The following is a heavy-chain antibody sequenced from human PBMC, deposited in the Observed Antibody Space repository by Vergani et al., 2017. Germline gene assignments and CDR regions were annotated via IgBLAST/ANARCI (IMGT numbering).Heavy chain of an antibody. CDR3: ARGDYGILTGYRY. J-gene: IGHJ4*02. Sequence: QVQVVQSGAEVTKSGASVKVSCKTSGYTFSNYYMHWVRQAPGQGLEWMGIINPSGGHTNYAQKFQGRVTMTRDTSTSTVYMELSSLRSEDTAIYYCARGDYGILTGYRYWGQGTLGTVSA. CDR1: GYTFSNYY. CDR2: INPSGGHT. D-gene: IGHD3-9*01. V-gene: IGHV1-46*03.